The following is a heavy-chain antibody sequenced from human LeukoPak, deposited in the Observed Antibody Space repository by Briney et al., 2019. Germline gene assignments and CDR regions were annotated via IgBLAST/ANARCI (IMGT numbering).Heavy chain of an antibody. CDR1: GYTFSGYY. V-gene: IGHV1-2*02. J-gene: IGHJ3*01. CDR2: INPNSGGT. CDR3: ARGLTGTVADAFDL. D-gene: IGHD1-20*01. Sequence: ASVKVSCKASGYTFSGYYMQWVRQAPGQGLEWMGWINPNSGGTSYAQKFQGRVTMTRDTSISTAYMELSRLRSDDTAVYYCARGLTGTVADAFDLWGQGTKVTVSS.